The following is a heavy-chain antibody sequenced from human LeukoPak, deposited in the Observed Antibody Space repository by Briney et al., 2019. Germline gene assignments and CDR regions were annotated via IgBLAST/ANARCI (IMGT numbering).Heavy chain of an antibody. CDR2: ISGSGGST. J-gene: IGHJ4*02. D-gene: IGHD4-17*01. Sequence: GASLRLSCAASGFTFSSYAMSWVRQAPGKGLEWVSAISGSGGSTYYADSAKGRFTISRDNSKNTLYLQMNSLRAEDTAVYYCAKDHFADYGDYVGFFGYWGQGTLVTVSS. CDR3: AKDHFADYGDYVGFFGY. V-gene: IGHV3-23*01. CDR1: GFTFSSYA.